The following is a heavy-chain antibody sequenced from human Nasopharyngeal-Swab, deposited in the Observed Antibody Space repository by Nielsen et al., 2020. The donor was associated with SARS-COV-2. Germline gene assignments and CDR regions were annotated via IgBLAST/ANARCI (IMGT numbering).Heavy chain of an antibody. CDR3: ARDGLDYDFWSAYFMDV. CDR1: GFTFSNYN. D-gene: IGHD3-3*01. Sequence: GESLKISCAASGFTFSNYNMNWVRQAPGKGLEWVSSISSSTTSIYYADSVKGRFTISRDNAKNSLYLQMNSMRAEDTAVYYCARDGLDYDFWSAYFMDVWGQGTTVTVSS. V-gene: IGHV3-21*01. J-gene: IGHJ6*02. CDR2: ISSSTTSI.